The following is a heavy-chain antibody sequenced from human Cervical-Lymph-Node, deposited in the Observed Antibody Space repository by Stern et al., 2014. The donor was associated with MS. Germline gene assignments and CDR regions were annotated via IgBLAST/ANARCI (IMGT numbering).Heavy chain of an antibody. Sequence: QVTLKESGPALVKPTQTLTLTCTFSGFSLTTSGMRVTWIRQPPGKALEWLARIEWDDAKFYNTSLETRLTISKVTSKSQVVLTMTNVDPVDTATYYCAREKVGAPEEDYYGMDVWGQGTTVTVSS. CDR2: IEWDDAK. CDR1: GFSLTTSGMR. CDR3: AREKVGAPEEDYYGMDV. J-gene: IGHJ6*02. D-gene: IGHD1-26*01. V-gene: IGHV2-70*04.